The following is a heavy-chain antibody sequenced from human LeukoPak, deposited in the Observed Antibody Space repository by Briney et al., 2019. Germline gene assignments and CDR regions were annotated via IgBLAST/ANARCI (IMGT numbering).Heavy chain of an antibody. V-gene: IGHV1-2*02. CDR3: ARARYCSGGSCYGGWDPRRYYFDY. J-gene: IGHJ4*02. CDR2: INPNSGGT. CDR1: GYTFTGYY. D-gene: IGHD2-15*01. Sequence: ASVKVSCKASGYTFTGYYMHWVRQAPGQGLEWMGWINPNSGGTNYAQKFQGRVTMTRDTSISTAYMELSRLRSDDTAVYCCARARYCSGGSCYGGWDPRRYYFDYWGQGTLVTVSS.